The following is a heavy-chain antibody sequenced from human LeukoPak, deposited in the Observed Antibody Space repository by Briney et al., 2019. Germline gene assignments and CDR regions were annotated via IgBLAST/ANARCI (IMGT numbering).Heavy chain of an antibody. CDR1: GFTSSSYA. V-gene: IGHV3-23*01. D-gene: IGHD3-9*01. J-gene: IGHJ4*02. Sequence: VGCPRHSCAASGFTSSSYAMSWVRQAPGEGLGWGSAISGSGGSTYYADSVKGRFTISRDNSKNTLYLQMNSVRTEDTAVYYCASDDYDILTGYRPFDYWGQGTLVTVSS. CDR2: ISGSGGST. CDR3: ASDDYDILTGYRPFDY.